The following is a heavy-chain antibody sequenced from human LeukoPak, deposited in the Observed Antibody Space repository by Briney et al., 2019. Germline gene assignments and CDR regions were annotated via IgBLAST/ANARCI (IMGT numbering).Heavy chain of an antibody. D-gene: IGHD2-15*01. V-gene: IGHV4-38-2*02. Sequence: PSETLSLTCTVSGYSIRSGYYWGWIRQPPGKGLEWIGSIYQSGSSYYNPSLKSRVIISVDTSKNQFSLNLSSVTAADTAVYYCASSDCSGGSCYSGQNYWGQGTLVTVSS. J-gene: IGHJ4*02. CDR3: ASSDCSGGSCYSGQNY. CDR2: IYQSGSS. CDR1: GYSIRSGYY.